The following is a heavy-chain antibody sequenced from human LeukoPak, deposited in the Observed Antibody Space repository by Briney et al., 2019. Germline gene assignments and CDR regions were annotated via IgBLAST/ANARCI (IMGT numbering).Heavy chain of an antibody. V-gene: IGHV3-23*01. CDR1: GFSFTNYA. D-gene: IGHD3-22*01. CDR3: AKRGVVIRVILVGFHKEAYYFDS. Sequence: PGGSLRLSCAASGFSFTNYAMSWVRQAPARGPEWLSSMKGGGETFYADSVKGRFTISRDNPKNTLYLQMNSLRPEDTAVYFCAKRGVVIRVILVGFHKEAYYFDSWGQGALVTVSS. CDR2: MKGGGET. J-gene: IGHJ4*02.